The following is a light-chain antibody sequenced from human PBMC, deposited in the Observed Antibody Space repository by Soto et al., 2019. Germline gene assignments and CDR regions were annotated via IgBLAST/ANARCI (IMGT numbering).Light chain of an antibody. V-gene: IGKV2-30*01. CDR2: KVS. CDR3: MQGTHSQST. Sequence: DVVMTQSPLSLPVTLGQPASISCRSSQSLVYSDGNTYLNWFQQRPGQSPRRLIYKVSTRDSGVPDRFSGSGSGTDFTLKISRVEAEDVGVYYCMQGTHSQSTFGQGTKLEIK. CDR1: QSLVYSDGNTY. J-gene: IGKJ2*01.